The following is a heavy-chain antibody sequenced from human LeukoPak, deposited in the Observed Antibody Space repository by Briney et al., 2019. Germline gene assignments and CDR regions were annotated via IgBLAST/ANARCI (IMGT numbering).Heavy chain of an antibody. D-gene: IGHD3-10*01. CDR1: GGTFSSYA. CDR3: ARDRDGALPL. V-gene: IGHV1-69*13. CDR2: IIPIFGTA. J-gene: IGHJ4*02. Sequence: RALVKVSCKASGGTFSSYAISWVRQAPGQGLEWMGGIIPIFGTANYAQKFQGRVTITADESTSTAYMELSSLRSEDTAVYYCARDRDGALPLWGQGTLVTVSS.